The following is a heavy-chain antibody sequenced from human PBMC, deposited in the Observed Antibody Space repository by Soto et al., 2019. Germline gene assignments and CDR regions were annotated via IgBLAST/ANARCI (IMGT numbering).Heavy chain of an antibody. D-gene: IGHD2-21*01. CDR1: GFTFRNYG. Sequence: PGGSLRLSCAASGFTFRNYGMNWVRQAPGKGLEWVSIIYSDGHTYYTDSVKGRFTISRDNSKNTLYLQMSSLRAEDTAVYYCACDSILWWRGAFDIWGQGTMVTVSS. V-gene: IGHV3-66*01. CDR3: ACDSILWWRGAFDI. J-gene: IGHJ3*02. CDR2: IYSDGHT.